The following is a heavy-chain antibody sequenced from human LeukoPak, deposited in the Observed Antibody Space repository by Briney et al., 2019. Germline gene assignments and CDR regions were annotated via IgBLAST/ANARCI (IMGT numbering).Heavy chain of an antibody. Sequence: ASVKVPCKASGYTFTSYDINWVRQATGQGLEWMGWMNPNSGNTGYAQKFQGRVTMTRNTSISTAYMELSSLRSEDTAVYYCARPNSSSASGALGGWGQGTLVTVSS. J-gene: IGHJ4*02. V-gene: IGHV1-8*01. CDR1: GYTFTSYD. CDR3: ARPNSSSASGALGG. CDR2: MNPNSGNT. D-gene: IGHD6-6*01.